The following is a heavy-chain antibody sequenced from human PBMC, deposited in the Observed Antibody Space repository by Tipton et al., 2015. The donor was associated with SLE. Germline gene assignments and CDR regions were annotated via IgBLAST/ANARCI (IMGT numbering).Heavy chain of an antibody. CDR2: INHSGST. Sequence: TLSLTCAVYGGSFSGYYWSWIRQPPGKGVEWIGEINHSGSTKYNPSLKSRVTISVDTSKNQFSLKLTSVTAADTAVYYCAREIPTIYAFDIWGQGTMVTVSS. CDR1: GGSFSGYY. V-gene: IGHV4-34*01. J-gene: IGHJ3*02. CDR3: AREIPTIYAFDI. D-gene: IGHD5-24*01.